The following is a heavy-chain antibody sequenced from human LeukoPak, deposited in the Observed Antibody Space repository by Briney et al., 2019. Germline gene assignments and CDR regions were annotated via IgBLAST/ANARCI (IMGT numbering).Heavy chain of an antibody. CDR1: GYTFTGYY. CDR3: ARDRPYYYDGSGYYYYGMDV. CDR2: INPNSGGT. J-gene: IGHJ6*02. V-gene: IGHV1-2*02. Sequence: VSVKVSCKASGYTFTGYYMHWVRQAPGQGLEWMGWINPNSGGTNYAQKFQGRVTMTRDTSISTAYMELSRLRSDDTAVYYCARDRPYYYDGSGYYYYGMDVWGQGTTVTVSS. D-gene: IGHD3-22*01.